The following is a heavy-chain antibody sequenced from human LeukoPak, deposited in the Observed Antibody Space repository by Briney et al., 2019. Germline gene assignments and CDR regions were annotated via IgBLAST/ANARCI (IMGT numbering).Heavy chain of an antibody. V-gene: IGHV3-30-3*01. CDR2: ISSDGSNK. D-gene: IGHD3-16*02. CDR3: ARVGWLISYYFDY. Sequence: HPGRSLRLSCAASGFTFSSYAMHWVRQAPGKGLEWVAVISSDGSNKYYADSVKGRFTISRDNSKNTLYLQMNSLRAEDTAVYYCARVGWLISYYFDYWGQGTLVTVSS. J-gene: IGHJ4*02. CDR1: GFTFSSYA.